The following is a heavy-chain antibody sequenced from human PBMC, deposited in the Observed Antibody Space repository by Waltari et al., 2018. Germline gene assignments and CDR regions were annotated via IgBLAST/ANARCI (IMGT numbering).Heavy chain of an antibody. CDR1: GGSISSSSYY. J-gene: IGHJ5*02. V-gene: IGHV4-39*07. CDR3: AREQLVRDNWFDP. CDR2: IYYSGST. D-gene: IGHD6-6*01. Sequence: QLQLQESGPGLVKPSETLSLTCTVSGGSISSSSYYWGWIRQPPGKGLEWIGSIYYSGSTYYNPSLKSRVTISVDTSKNQFSLKLSSVTAADTAVYYCAREQLVRDNWFDPWGQGTLVTVSS.